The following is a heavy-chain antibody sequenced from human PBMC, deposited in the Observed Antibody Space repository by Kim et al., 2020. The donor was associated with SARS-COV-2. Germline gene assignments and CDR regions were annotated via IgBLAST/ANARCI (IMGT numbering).Heavy chain of an antibody. V-gene: IGHV4-59*01. CDR3: ARDSGDY. CDR2: IYYSGST. Sequence: SETLSLTCTVSGGSISSYYWSWIRQPPGKGLEWIGYIYYSGSTNYNPSLKSRVTISVDTSKNQFSLKLSSVTAADTAVYYCARDSGDYWGQGTLVTVSS. D-gene: IGHD3-10*01. J-gene: IGHJ4*02. CDR1: GGSISSYY.